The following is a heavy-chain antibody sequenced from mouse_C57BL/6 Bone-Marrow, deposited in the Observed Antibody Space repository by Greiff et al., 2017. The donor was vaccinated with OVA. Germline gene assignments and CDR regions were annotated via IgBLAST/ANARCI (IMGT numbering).Heavy chain of an antibody. V-gene: IGHV7-3*01. CDR1: GFTFTDYY. CDR2: IRNKANGYTT. J-gene: IGHJ1*03. D-gene: IGHD3-3*01. CDR3: AALLWYFDV. Sequence: EVKLVESGGGLVQPGGSLSFSCAASGFTFTDYYMSWVRQPPGKALEWLGFIRNKANGYTTEYSASVKGRFTISRDNSQSILYLQMNALRAEDSATYYCAALLWYFDVWGTGTTVTVSS.